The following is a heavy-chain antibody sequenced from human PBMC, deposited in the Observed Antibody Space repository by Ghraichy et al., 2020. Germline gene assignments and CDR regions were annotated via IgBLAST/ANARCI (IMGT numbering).Heavy chain of an antibody. CDR1: GFTFYNYA. J-gene: IGHJ4*02. CDR3: AKRKQLWSGVFDY. V-gene: IGHV3-23*01. D-gene: IGHD3-10*01. CDR2: ISGSGGGK. Sequence: GGSLRLSCAASGFTFYNYAMSWVRQAPGEGLEWVSSISGSGGGKYYAATVKGRFTVSSDKSKNTVYLQMNSLRAEDTAIYYCAKRKQLWSGVFDYWGQGTLVTVSS.